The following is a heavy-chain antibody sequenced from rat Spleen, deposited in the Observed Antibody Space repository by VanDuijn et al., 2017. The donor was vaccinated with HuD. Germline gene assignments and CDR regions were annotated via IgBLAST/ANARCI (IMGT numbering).Heavy chain of an antibody. CDR3: ARGSIAPLGVMDA. V-gene: IGHV2-65*01. D-gene: IGHD1-2*01. Sequence: QVQLKETGPGLVQPTQTLSITCTVSGFSLTSYYMQWVRQTPGKGLEWMGFIRSGGSTEYNSEFKSRLSISRDTSKNQVYLKRNSLKTEDTGVYYWARGSIAPLGVMDAWGQGASVTVSS. CDR2: IRSGGST. CDR1: GFSLTSYY. J-gene: IGHJ4*01.